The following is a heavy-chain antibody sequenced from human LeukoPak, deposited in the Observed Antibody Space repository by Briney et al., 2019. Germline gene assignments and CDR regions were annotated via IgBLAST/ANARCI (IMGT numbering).Heavy chain of an antibody. Sequence: SQTLSLTCAISGDSVPSNSAAWNWIRQSPSRGLEWLGRTYYRSKWYNDYAVSVKSRITINPDTSKNQFSLKLSSVTAADTAVYYCARRGDSSGYYKYYFDYWGQGTLVTVSS. CDR2: TYYRSKWYN. J-gene: IGHJ4*02. V-gene: IGHV6-1*01. D-gene: IGHD3-22*01. CDR3: ARRGDSSGYYKYYFDY. CDR1: GDSVPSNSAA.